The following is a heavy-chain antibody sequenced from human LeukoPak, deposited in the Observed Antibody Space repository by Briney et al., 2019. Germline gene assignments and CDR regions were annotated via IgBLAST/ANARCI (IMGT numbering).Heavy chain of an antibody. CDR1: GGSISSYY. J-gene: IGHJ4*02. V-gene: IGHV4-59*08. CDR3: ARQLGYSYGNDY. D-gene: IGHD5-18*01. CDR2: IYYSGST. Sequence: SETLSLTCTVSGGSISSYYWSWVRQPPGKGLEWIGYIYYSGSTNYNPSLKGRVTISVDTSKNQFSLKLSSVTAADTAVYYCARQLGYSYGNDYWGQGTLVTVSS.